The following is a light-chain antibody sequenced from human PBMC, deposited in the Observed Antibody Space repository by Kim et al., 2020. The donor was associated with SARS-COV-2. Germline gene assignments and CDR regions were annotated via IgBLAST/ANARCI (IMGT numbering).Light chain of an antibody. Sequence: EIVLTQSPGTLSLSPGERVTLSCRASQSVSSNYLAWYQQKPGQAPRLLIYDASSRATGIPDRFSGSGSGTDFTLTISRLEPEDLALYYCQQYGTSPVTFGQGTKVDIK. J-gene: IGKJ1*01. CDR1: QSVSSNY. V-gene: IGKV3-20*01. CDR2: DAS. CDR3: QQYGTSPVT.